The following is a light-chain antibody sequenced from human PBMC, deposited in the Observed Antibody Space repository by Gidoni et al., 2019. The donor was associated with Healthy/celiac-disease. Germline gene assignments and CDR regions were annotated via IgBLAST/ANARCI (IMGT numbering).Light chain of an antibody. J-gene: IGKJ4*01. V-gene: IGKV1-9*01. CDR3: QQLNSYPLT. CDR2: AAS. Sequence: DIQLTQSPSFLSASVGDRVTITCRASQGISSYLAWYQQKPGKAPTLLIYAASTLQSGVPSRFRGSGSGTEFTLTISSLQPADFATYSCQQLNSYPLTFXGXTKVEIK. CDR1: QGISSY.